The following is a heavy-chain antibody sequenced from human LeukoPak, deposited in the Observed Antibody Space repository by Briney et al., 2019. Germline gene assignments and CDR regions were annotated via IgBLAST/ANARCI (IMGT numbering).Heavy chain of an antibody. CDR2: INPSGGST. D-gene: IGHD5-18*01. Sequence: ASVKVSCKASGYTFTGYYMHWVRQAPGQGLEWMGIINPSGGSTSYAQKFQGRVTMTRDMSTSTVYMELSSLRSEDTAVYYCARAGYSYETYYYYYMDVWGKGTTVTVSS. V-gene: IGHV1-46*01. CDR1: GYTFTGYY. J-gene: IGHJ6*03. CDR3: ARAGYSYETYYYYYMDV.